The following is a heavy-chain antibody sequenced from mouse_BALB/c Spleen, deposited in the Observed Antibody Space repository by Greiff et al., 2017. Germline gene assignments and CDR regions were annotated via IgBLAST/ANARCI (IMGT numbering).Heavy chain of an antibody. CDR2: IYPGSGNT. CDR1: GYTFTDYY. J-gene: IGHJ3*01. CDR3: ARSGGYYRGGY. D-gene: IGHD2-3*01. V-gene: IGHV1-77*01. Sequence: QVQLKESGAELARPGASVKLSCKASGYTFTDYYINWVKQRTGQGLEWIGEIYPGSGNTYYNEKFKGKATLTADKSSSTAYMQLSSLTSEDSAVYFCARSGGYYRGGYWGQGTLVTVSA.